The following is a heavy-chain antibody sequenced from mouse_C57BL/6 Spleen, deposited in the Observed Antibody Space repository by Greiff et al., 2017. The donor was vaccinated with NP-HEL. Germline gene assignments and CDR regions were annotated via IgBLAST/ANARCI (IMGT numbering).Heavy chain of an antibody. CDR1: GYSITSGYD. CDR2: IRYSGST. Sequence: VQLKESGPGMVKPSQSLSLTCTVTGYSITSGYDWHWIRHFPGNKLEWMGYIRYSGSTNYNPSLKSRISITHDTSKNHFFLKLNSVTTEDTATYYCARARVDYAMDYWGQGTSVTVSS. J-gene: IGHJ4*01. CDR3: ARARVDYAMDY. D-gene: IGHD1-1*02. V-gene: IGHV3-1*01.